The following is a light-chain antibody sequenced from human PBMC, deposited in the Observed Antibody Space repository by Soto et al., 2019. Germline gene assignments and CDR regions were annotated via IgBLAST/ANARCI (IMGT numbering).Light chain of an antibody. V-gene: IGLV2-14*01. Sequence: QSVLTQPASVSGSPGQSITISCTGTSSDVGGYNYVSWYQQHPGKAPKLMIYDVSNRPSGVSNRFSGSKSGNTASLTISGLQAEDEADDYCSSYTSSSTKVFGPGTKVTGL. CDR3: SSYTSSSTKV. CDR2: DVS. CDR1: SSDVGGYNY. J-gene: IGLJ1*01.